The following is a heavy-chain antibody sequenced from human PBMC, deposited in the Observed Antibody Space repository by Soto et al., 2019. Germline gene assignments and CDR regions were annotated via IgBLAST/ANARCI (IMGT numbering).Heavy chain of an antibody. Sequence: SETLSLTCTVSGGSISSGGYYWSWIRQHPGKGLEWIGYIYYSGSTYYNPSLKSRVTISVDTSKNQFSLKLSSVTAADTAVYYCARDEYYYVSSGSPRDCFDPWLRGTLVIASS. CDR3: ARDEYYYVSSGSPRDCFDP. V-gene: IGHV4-31*03. CDR2: IYYSGST. D-gene: IGHD3-22*01. J-gene: IGHJ5*02. CDR1: GGSISSGGYY.